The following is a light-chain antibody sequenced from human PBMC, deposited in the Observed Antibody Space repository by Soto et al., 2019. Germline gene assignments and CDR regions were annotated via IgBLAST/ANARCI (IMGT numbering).Light chain of an antibody. V-gene: IGKV3-20*01. J-gene: IGKJ3*01. Sequence: EIVLTQSPGTLSLSPGERATLSCRASQSVSSSYLAWYQQKPGQAPRLLIYGASNRATGIPDRFSGSGSGTDFTLTISRLEPEDFAVYYCQQYGSSPLFTFGPGTKMDLK. CDR1: QSVSSSY. CDR2: GAS. CDR3: QQYGSSPLFT.